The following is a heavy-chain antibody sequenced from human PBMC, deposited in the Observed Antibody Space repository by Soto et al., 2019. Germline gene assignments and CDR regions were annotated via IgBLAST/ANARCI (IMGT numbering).Heavy chain of an antibody. V-gene: IGHV1-2*04. Sequence: GASVTVSCKASGYTFTGYYMHWVRQAPGQGLEWMGWINPNSGGTNYAQKFQGWVTMTRDTSISTAYMELSRLRSDDTAVYYCASAAPAVVAATHYYGMDVWGQGTTVTVSS. CDR3: ASAAPAVVAATHYYGMDV. CDR2: INPNSGGT. D-gene: IGHD2-15*01. J-gene: IGHJ6*02. CDR1: GYTFTGYY.